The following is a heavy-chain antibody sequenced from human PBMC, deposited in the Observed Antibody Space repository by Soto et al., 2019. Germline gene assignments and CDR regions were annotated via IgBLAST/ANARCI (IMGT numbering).Heavy chain of an antibody. CDR1: GGSISSSSYY. D-gene: IGHD3-10*01. V-gene: IGHV4-39*01. J-gene: IGHJ4*02. Sequence: SETLSLTCTVSGGSISSSSYYWGWIRQPPGKGLEWIGSIYYSGSTYYNPSLKSRVTISVDTSKNQFSLKLSSVTAADTAVYYCARCAQGEWFGELLQPPDYWGQGTLVTVSS. CDR3: ARCAQGEWFGELLQPPDY. CDR2: IYYSGST.